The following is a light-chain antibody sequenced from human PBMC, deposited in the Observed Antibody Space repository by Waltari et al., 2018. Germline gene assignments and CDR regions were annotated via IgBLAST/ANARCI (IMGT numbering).Light chain of an antibody. CDR3: CSYAGTWL. Sequence: QSALTQPASMSASPGQSITISCTATNNDVGTYALVSWYQPHPGRAPKLLIFQGTKRPSEVSGRFSGSKFADTASLTISGLQPEDEADYYCCSYAGTWLFGGGTKVTVL. J-gene: IGLJ3*02. V-gene: IGLV2-23*01. CDR1: NNDVGTYAL. CDR2: QGT.